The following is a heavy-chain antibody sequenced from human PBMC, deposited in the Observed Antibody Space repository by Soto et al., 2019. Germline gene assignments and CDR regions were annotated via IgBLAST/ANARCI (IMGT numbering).Heavy chain of an antibody. D-gene: IGHD3-3*01. V-gene: IGHV3-66*01. J-gene: IGHJ4*02. Sequence: GGSLRLSCAASGFTVSSNYMSWVRQAPGKGLEWVSVIYSGGSTYYADSVKGRFTISRDNSKNTLYLQMNSLRAEDTAVYYCAGTYYDFWSGYYDYWGQGTLGTVSS. CDR1: GFTVSSNY. CDR3: AGTYYDFWSGYYDY. CDR2: IYSGGST.